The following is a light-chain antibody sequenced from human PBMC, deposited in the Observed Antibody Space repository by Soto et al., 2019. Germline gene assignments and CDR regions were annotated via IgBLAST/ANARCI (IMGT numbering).Light chain of an antibody. CDR1: HVISNY. V-gene: IGKV1-27*01. CDR2: AAS. Sequence: DIQMTQSPSSLSASVGDRVTITCRASHVISNYVAWYQQKPGKVPKLLIFAASTLQSGVPSRFSGSGSGPDFTLTISSLQPEDVATYYCQKYSSAPRTFGQGTKVEIK. J-gene: IGKJ1*01. CDR3: QKYSSAPRT.